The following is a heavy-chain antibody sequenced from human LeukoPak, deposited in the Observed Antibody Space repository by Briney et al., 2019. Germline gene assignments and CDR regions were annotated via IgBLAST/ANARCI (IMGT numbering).Heavy chain of an antibody. J-gene: IGHJ4*02. CDR1: GFAFMSYG. CDR3: VREGLECSGSSCQRAAFGY. CDR2: IRWDATKE. V-gene: IGHV3-30*02. Sequence: PGGSLRLSCTASGFAFMSYGMHWVRQAPGKGLEWVSFIRWDATKEYYADSVKGRFTISRDNSKNTVYLQMNSLRDEDTAVYYCVREGLECSGSSCQRAAFGYWGQGTLVTVSS. D-gene: IGHD2-2*01.